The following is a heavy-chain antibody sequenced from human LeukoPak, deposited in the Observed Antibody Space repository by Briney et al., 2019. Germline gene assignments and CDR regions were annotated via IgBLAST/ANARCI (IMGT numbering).Heavy chain of an antibody. CDR2: IYYSGST. V-gene: IGHV4-59*08. D-gene: IGHD2-21*02. CDR3: ARRVVVTAQTLDAFDI. J-gene: IGHJ3*02. Sequence: SETLSLTCTVSGGSMSGYFWNWIRQPPGKGLESIGHIYYSGSTNYNPSLKSRVTISVDTSKNQLSLKLSSVIAADTAVYYCARRVVVTAQTLDAFDIWGQGTMVTVSS. CDR1: GGSMSGYF.